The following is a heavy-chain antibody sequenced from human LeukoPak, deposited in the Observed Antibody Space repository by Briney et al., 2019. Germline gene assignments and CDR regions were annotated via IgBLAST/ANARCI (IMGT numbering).Heavy chain of an antibody. Sequence: PGGSLRLSCAASGFTFSSYGMSWVRQAPGKGLEWVSAIIGSGVSTYYADSVKGRFTISRDNSKNTLYLQMNSLRAEDTAVYYCARDRGPYDSSGYPKDWGQGTLVTVSS. CDR3: ARDRGPYDSSGYPKD. D-gene: IGHD3-22*01. J-gene: IGHJ4*02. V-gene: IGHV3-23*01. CDR1: GFTFSSYG. CDR2: IIGSGVST.